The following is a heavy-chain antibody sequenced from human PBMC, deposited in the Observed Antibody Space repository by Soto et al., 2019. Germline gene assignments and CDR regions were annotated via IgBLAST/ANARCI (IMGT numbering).Heavy chain of an antibody. CDR2: IYYSGST. V-gene: IGHV4-59*08. J-gene: IGHJ4*02. Sequence: SETLSLTCTVSGGSISSYYRSWIRQPPGKGLEWIGYIYYSGSTNYNPSLKSRVTISVDTSKNQFSLKLSSVTAADTAVYSCARLDYDILTGYWIWGQGTLVTVSS. CDR1: GGSISSYY. CDR3: ARLDYDILTGYWI. D-gene: IGHD3-9*01.